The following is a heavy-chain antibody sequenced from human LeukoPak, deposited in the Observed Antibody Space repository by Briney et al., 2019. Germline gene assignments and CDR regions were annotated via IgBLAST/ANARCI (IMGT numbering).Heavy chain of an antibody. D-gene: IGHD2-21*01. V-gene: IGHV3-23*01. Sequence: GGSLRLSCAASTFTFNSYAMSWVRQPPGKGLEWVSAISGSGGTTYYADSVKGRFTVSRDNSKNTVYLEMNSLRAEDTAVYYCARIVGVAEQIHDYWGQGTLVTVSS. J-gene: IGHJ4*02. CDR2: ISGSGGTT. CDR1: TFTFNSYA. CDR3: ARIVGVAEQIHDY.